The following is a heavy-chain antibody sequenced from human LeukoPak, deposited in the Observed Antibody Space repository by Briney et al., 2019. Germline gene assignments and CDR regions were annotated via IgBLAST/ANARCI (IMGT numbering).Heavy chain of an antibody. J-gene: IGHJ4*02. Sequence: PGGSLRLSCAASGFTFSSYWLTWVRRAPGKGLEWVANINQDGSEKFYVDSVKGRFTISRDNAKNSLYLQMNSLRAEDTAVYYCARDKARDDILTGSLFDYWGQGALVTVSS. D-gene: IGHD3-9*01. CDR2: INQDGSEK. V-gene: IGHV3-7*01. CDR3: ARDKARDDILTGSLFDY. CDR1: GFTFSSYW.